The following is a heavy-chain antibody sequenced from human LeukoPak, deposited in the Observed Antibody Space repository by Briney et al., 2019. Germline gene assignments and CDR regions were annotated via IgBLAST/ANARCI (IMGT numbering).Heavy chain of an antibody. CDR1: GFTFDNYA. CDR3: AKSTYSASYYIM. Sequence: GGSLRLSCAASGFTFDNYAMSWVRQAPGKGLEWVSAISTGGAHAYYADSVKGQVTISRDTSKNTVYLQMNSLRAEDTAVYYCAKSTYSASYYIMWGQETLVTVSS. CDR2: ISTGGAHA. J-gene: IGHJ4*02. V-gene: IGHV3-23*01. D-gene: IGHD3-10*01.